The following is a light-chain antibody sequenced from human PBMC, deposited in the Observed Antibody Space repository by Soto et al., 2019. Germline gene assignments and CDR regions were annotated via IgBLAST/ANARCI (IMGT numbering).Light chain of an antibody. V-gene: IGKV4-1*01. J-gene: IGKJ3*01. Sequence: DIVMTQSPDSLAVSLGERATINCKSSQSVSFSSNNKYMLAWYQQKPGQPPKLLIYWASTREIGVPDRFSGSGSGTDFTLTISSLQAEDVAVYYCQQYYNAMFTFGPGTKVD. CDR2: WAS. CDR3: QQYYNAMFT. CDR1: QSVSFSSNNKYM.